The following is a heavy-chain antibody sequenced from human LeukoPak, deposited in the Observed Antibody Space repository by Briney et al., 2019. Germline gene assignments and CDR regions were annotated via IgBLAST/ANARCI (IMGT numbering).Heavy chain of an antibody. CDR3: ARNYGDYGVYYFDY. V-gene: IGHV4-59*01. CDR2: IYYSGST. J-gene: IGHJ4*02. CDR1: GGSISSYS. D-gene: IGHD4-17*01. Sequence: SETLSLTCTVSGGSISSYSWSWIRQPPGKGLEWIGYIYYSGSTNYNPSLKSRVTISVDTSKNQFSLKLSSVTAADTDVYYCARNYGDYGVYYFDYWGQGTLVTVSS.